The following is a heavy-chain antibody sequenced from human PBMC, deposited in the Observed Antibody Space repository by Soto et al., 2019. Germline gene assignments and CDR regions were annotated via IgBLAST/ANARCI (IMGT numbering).Heavy chain of an antibody. CDR2: IIPIFGTA. Sequence: SVKVSCKASGGTFSSYAISWVRQAPGQGLEWMGGIIPIFGTANYAQKFQGRVTFTADESTSTAYMELSSLRSEDTAVYYCARGRIAAAGLYYYYGMDVWGQGTTVTVSS. D-gene: IGHD6-13*01. V-gene: IGHV1-69*13. CDR1: GGTFSSYA. J-gene: IGHJ6*02. CDR3: ARGRIAAAGLYYYYGMDV.